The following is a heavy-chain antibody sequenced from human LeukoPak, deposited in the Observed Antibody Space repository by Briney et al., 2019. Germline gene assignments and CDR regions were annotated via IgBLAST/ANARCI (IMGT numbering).Heavy chain of an antibody. J-gene: IGHJ6*03. CDR1: GGSISSYY. D-gene: IGHD2-15*01. CDR2: IQYSGST. V-gene: IGHV4-59*01. Sequence: SETLSLTCTVSGGSISSYYWSWIRQPPGKGLGWMGYIQYSGSTNYNPSLKSRCTISVDTSKNPFSLKLSFVNAADTAVYYCARTTVRYCRGRSCYSYYYYMDVWGKGTTVTVSS. CDR3: ARTTVRYCRGRSCYSYYYYMDV.